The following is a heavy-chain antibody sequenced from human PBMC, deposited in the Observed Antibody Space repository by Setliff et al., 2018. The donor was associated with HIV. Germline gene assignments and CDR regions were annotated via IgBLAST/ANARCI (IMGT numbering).Heavy chain of an antibody. CDR3: AREGGSSGYCGYFDY. D-gene: IGHD3-22*01. CDR2: ISGSGDTT. CDR1: GFTFSNYA. J-gene: IGHJ4*02. Sequence: PGGSLRLSCAASGFTFSNYAMTWVRQAPGKGLEWVSGISGSGDTTNYADSVKGRFTISRDNSKNTLYLQMNSLRDEDTAVYYCAREGGSSGYCGYFDYWGQGTLVTVSS. V-gene: IGHV3-23*01.